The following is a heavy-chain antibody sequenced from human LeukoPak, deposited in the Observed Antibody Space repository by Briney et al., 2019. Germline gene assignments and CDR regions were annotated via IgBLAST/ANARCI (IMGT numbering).Heavy chain of an antibody. CDR1: GFTVSSNY. D-gene: IGHD3-10*01. CDR2: IYSGGST. J-gene: IGHJ6*03. CDR3: ARDVRGTMVRGTGGYYYYYMDV. Sequence: PGGSLRLSCAASGFTVSSNYMSWVRQAPGKGLEWVSVIYSGGSTDYATSVKGRFTISRDNSKNTLYLQINSLRAEDTSVYYCARDVRGTMVRGTGGYYYYYMDVWGKGTTVTVSS. V-gene: IGHV3-53*01.